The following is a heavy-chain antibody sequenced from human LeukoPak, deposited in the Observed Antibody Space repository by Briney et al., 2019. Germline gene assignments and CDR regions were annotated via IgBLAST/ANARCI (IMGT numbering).Heavy chain of an antibody. CDR2: IYPGYSDT. Sequence: GESLKISCKGSGYSFTNYWIGWVRPMPGKGLELGGIIYPGYSDTRYSPSFQGQVTISADKSISTASLQWSSLKASDTAMYYCARRPSLSVRGSGSRPISHGGAFDIWGQGTMVTVSS. V-gene: IGHV5-51*01. CDR1: GYSFTNYW. CDR3: ARRPSLSVRGSGSRPISHGGAFDI. J-gene: IGHJ3*02. D-gene: IGHD3-10*01.